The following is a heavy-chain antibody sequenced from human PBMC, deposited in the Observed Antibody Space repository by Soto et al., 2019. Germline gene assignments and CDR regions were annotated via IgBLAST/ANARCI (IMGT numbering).Heavy chain of an antibody. J-gene: IGHJ3*02. CDR3: ATREGLPDPFDI. D-gene: IGHD1-26*01. CDR1: GGSISSSQW. CDR2: IYHSGST. V-gene: IGHV4-4*01. Sequence: QVQLQESGPGLVKPSGTLSLTCAVSGGSISSSQWWGWVRQAPGRGLEWIGEIYHSGSTNYNPSLYSRVTVSLDKSKNQFSLKLTSVTAADPAIYCCATREGLPDPFDIWGQGTMVTVSS.